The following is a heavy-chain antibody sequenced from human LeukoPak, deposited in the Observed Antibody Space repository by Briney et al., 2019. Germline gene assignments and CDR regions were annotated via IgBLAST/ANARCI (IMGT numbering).Heavy chain of an antibody. V-gene: IGHV4-4*02. J-gene: IGHJ5*02. D-gene: IGHD6-13*01. CDR2: IYYSGST. CDR3: ARLYSSSPTRGFWFDP. CDR1: GGSISSNNW. Sequence: PSGTLSLTCAVSGGSISSNNWWSWVRQPPGKGLEWIGYIYYSGSTNYNPSLKSRVTISVDTSKNQFSLKLSSVTAADTAVYYCARLYSSSPTRGFWFDPWGQGTLVTVSS.